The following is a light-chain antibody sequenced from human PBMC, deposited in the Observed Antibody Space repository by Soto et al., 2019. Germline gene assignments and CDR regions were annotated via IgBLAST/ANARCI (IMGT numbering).Light chain of an antibody. V-gene: IGLV2-14*01. CDR1: SSDVGRYNF. CDR2: EVS. Sequence: QSALTQPASVSGSPGQSITITCTGTSSDVGRYNFVSWYQQHPGKAPKLMVFEVSNRPSGVSSRFSGSKSDNTASLTISGLQTEDEAHYYCASYTGSNTLLFGGGTKVTVL. CDR3: ASYTGSNTLL. J-gene: IGLJ2*01.